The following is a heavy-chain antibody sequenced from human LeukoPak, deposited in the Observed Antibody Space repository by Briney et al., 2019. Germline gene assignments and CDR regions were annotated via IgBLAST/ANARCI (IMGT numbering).Heavy chain of an antibody. V-gene: IGHV4-39*07. D-gene: IGHD3-22*01. CDR2: IYYSGST. CDR3: ARGSGWLLPDY. Sequence: SETLSLTCTVSGGSISSSSYYWGWIRQPPGKGLEWIGSIYYSGSTYYNPSLKSRVTISVDTSKNQFSLKLSSVTAADTAVYYCARGSGWLLPDYWGQGTLVTVSS. CDR1: GGSISSSSYY. J-gene: IGHJ4*02.